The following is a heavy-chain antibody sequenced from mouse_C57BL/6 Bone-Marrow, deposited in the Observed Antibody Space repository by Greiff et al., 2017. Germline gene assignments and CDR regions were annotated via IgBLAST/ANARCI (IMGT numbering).Heavy chain of an antibody. Sequence: QVQLKQSGAELARPGASVKLSCKASGYTFTSYGISWVKQRTGQGLGWIGEIYPRSGNPYYNEKFKGKATLTADKSSSTAYMELRSLTSEDSAVFFCAGLLRFYWYFDVWGTGTTVTVSS. J-gene: IGHJ1*03. V-gene: IGHV1-81*01. CDR3: AGLLRFYWYFDV. CDR1: GYTFTSYG. D-gene: IGHD2-3*01. CDR2: IYPRSGNP.